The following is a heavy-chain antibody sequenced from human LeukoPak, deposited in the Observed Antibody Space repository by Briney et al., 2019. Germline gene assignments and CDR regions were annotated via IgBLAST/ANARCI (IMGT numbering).Heavy chain of an antibody. J-gene: IGHJ4*02. CDR3: ARDQAGEEREY. CDR2: ISGSGSST. Sequence: GGSLRLSCAASGFTFSSYAMSWVRQAPGKGLEWVSTISGSGSSTYYADSVKGRFTISRDNTKNSLFLQMNSLRVDDTAVYYCARDQAGEEREYWGQGTLVTVSS. D-gene: IGHD7-27*01. CDR1: GFTFSSYA. V-gene: IGHV3-23*01.